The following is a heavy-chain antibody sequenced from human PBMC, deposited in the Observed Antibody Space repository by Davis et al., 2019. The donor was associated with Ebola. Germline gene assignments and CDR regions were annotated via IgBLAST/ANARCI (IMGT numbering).Heavy chain of an antibody. D-gene: IGHD2-8*02. J-gene: IGHJ4*02. CDR3: ARALGQYCTGGVCYPTCFDY. V-gene: IGHV3-48*03. CDR1: GFTFSSYE. Sequence: GGSLRLSCAASGFTFSSYEMNWVRQAPGKGLEWVSYISSSGSTIYYADSVKGRFTISRDNAKNSLYLQMNSLRAEDTAVYYCARALGQYCTGGVCYPTCFDYWGQGTLVTVSS. CDR2: ISSSGSTI.